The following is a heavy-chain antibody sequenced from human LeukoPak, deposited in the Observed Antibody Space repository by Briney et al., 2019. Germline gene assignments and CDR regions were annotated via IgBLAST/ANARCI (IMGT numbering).Heavy chain of an antibody. CDR2: TSGSGGNP. J-gene: IGHJ4*02. D-gene: IGHD1/OR15-1a*01. CDR1: GFAFSSYA. Sequence: GGSLRLSCAASGFAFSSYAMSWVRQAPGKGLEWVSVTSGSGGNPYYADSVKGRFTISRDNSKNTLYLQMNSLKTEDTAVYYCATSMVEQPDWGQGTLVTVSS. V-gene: IGHV3-23*01. CDR3: ATSMVEQPD.